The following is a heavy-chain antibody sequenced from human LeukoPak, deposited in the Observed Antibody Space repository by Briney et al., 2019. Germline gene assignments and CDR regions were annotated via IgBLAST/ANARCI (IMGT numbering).Heavy chain of an antibody. Sequence: GASVKVSCKASGYTFTSYDINWVRQAPGQGLEWMGWMNPTSGHTGYVQKFQGRITMTRDTFVSTAYMELNSLTSEDTAVYYCARSPVGVRKKHDLWGQGTLVIVSS. D-gene: IGHD3-10*01. J-gene: IGHJ5*02. CDR3: ARSPVGVRKKHDL. CDR1: GYTFTSYD. V-gene: IGHV1-8*01. CDR2: MNPTSGHT.